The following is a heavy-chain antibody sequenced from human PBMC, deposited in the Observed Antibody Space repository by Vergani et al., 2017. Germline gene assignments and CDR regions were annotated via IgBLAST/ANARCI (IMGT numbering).Heavy chain of an antibody. CDR2: IIPIFGTA. Sequence: QVQLVQSGAEVKKPGSSVKVSCKASGGTFSSYAISWVRQAPGQGLEWMGGIIPIFGTANYAQKFQGRVTITADESTSTAYMELSSLRSEDTAVYYCARDXFGYCSGGSCFLDYWGQGTLVTVSS. D-gene: IGHD2-15*01. J-gene: IGHJ4*02. CDR1: GGTFSSYA. CDR3: ARDXFGYCSGGSCFLDY. V-gene: IGHV1-69*12.